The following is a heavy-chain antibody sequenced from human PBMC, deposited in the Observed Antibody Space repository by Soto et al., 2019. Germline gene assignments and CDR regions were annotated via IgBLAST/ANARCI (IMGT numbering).Heavy chain of an antibody. CDR2: INGDGSSI. J-gene: IGHJ5*02. D-gene: IGHD6-13*01. CDR3: AREIIAVSGTIRWFDP. V-gene: IGHV3-74*01. CDR1: GFTFSSHW. Sequence: HPGGSLRLSCAASGFTFSSHWMHWVRQAPGKGPVWVSRINGDGSSIRYADSVKGRFTISRDNAKNTLYLQMNSLRAEDTAVYYCAREIIAVSGTIRWFDPWGQGTLVTVS.